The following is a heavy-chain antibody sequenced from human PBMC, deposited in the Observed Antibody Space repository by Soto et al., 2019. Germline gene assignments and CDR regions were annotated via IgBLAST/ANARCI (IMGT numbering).Heavy chain of an antibody. Sequence: PGGSLRLSCAASGFTFSNAWMSWVRQAPGKGLEWVGHIKSKTDGGTTDYAAPVKGRFTISRDDSKNTLYLQMNSLKTEDTAVYYCTTGNYYDSSGYYYRYFDYWGQGTLVTVSS. CDR3: TTGNYYDSSGYYYRYFDY. V-gene: IGHV3-15*01. CDR2: IKSKTDGGTT. D-gene: IGHD3-22*01. CDR1: GFTFSNAW. J-gene: IGHJ4*02.